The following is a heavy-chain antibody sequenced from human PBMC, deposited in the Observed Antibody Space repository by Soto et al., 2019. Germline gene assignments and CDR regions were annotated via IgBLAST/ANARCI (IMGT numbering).Heavy chain of an antibody. CDR2: INHSGMT. CDR3: ARAPIESYYYGSGKDLSVDYYGMDV. V-gene: IGHV4-34*01. D-gene: IGHD3-10*01. J-gene: IGHJ6*02. Sequence: PSETLSLTCAVYGGSFSVYSWSWIRQPPGKGLEWIGDINHSGMTHYNPSLESRVSMSVDSSKNQFSLKLNSVTAADTAVYYCARAPIESYYYGSGKDLSVDYYGMDVWGHGTTVTVSS. CDR1: GGSFSVYS.